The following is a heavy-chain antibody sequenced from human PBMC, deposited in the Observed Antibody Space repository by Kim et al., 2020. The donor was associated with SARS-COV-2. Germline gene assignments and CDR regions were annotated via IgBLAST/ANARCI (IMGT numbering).Heavy chain of an antibody. J-gene: IGHJ3*02. CDR3: ARRSHYDFWSGSVDGVDAFDI. V-gene: IGHV4-34*01. D-gene: IGHD3-3*01. CDR1: GGSFSGYY. Sequence: SETLSLTCAVYGGSFSGYYWSWIRQPPGKGLEWIGEINHSGSTNYNPSLKSRVTISVDTSKNQFSLKLSSVTAADTAVYYCARRSHYDFWSGSVDGVDAFDIWGQGTMVTVSS. CDR2: INHSGST.